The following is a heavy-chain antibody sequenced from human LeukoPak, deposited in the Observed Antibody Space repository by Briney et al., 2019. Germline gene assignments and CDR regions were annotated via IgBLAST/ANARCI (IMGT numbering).Heavy chain of an antibody. CDR3: AKDFRIGYSAHFDY. CDR1: GFTFRSHA. D-gene: IGHD2-21*01. CDR2: IYENGGTT. J-gene: IGHJ4*02. V-gene: IGHV3-23*01. Sequence: GSLRLSCVGSGFTFRSHAMSWVRQAPEKGLEFVSGIYENGGTTYYADSVKGRFSISRDNSKNTLYLQMDSLRGEDTAVYYCAKDFRIGYSAHFDYWGQGALVTVSS.